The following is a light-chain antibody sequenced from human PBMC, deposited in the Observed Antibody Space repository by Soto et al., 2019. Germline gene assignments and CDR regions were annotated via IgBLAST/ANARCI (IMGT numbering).Light chain of an antibody. Sequence: QSVLTQPPSASGSPGQSVTISCTGTSSDVGGYNYVSWYQQHPGKAPKLMIYGVSNRPSGVSNRFSGSKSGNAASLTISGLQAEDEADYYCSSYTAYTTLWVFGGGTKLTVL. CDR3: SSYTAYTTLWV. CDR2: GVS. J-gene: IGLJ3*02. CDR1: SSDVGGYNY. V-gene: IGLV2-14*01.